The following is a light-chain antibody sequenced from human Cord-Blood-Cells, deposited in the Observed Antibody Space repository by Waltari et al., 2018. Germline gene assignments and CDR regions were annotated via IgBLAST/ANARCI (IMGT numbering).Light chain of an antibody. CDR3: QVWDSSSDLV. J-gene: IGLJ3*02. Sequence: SYVLTQPPSVSVAPGQTARITCGGNNIGSKSVHWYQQKPGQAPVLVVYDDSDRPSGIPGRFSGYNSGNTATLTMSRVEAWDEADYYCQVWDSSSDLVFGGGTKLTVL. CDR2: DDS. CDR1: NIGSKS. V-gene: IGLV3-21*02.